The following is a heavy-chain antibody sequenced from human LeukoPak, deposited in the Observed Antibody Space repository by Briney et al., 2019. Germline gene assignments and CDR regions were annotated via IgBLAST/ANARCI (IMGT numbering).Heavy chain of an antibody. D-gene: IGHD3-22*01. CDR3: ARHDSSGPYNAFDV. J-gene: IGHJ3*01. Sequence: SETLSLTCTVSGGSISRSSYYWGWIRQPPGKGLEWIRTIYYGGNTYYNPSLKSRVTMSVDTSKNQLSLKLTSVTAADTAVYYCARHDSSGPYNAFDVWGQGTMVTVSS. CDR2: IYYGGNT. V-gene: IGHV4-39*01. CDR1: GGSISRSSYY.